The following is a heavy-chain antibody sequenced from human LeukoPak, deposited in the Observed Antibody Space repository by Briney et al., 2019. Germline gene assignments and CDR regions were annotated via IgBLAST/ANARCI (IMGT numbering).Heavy chain of an antibody. V-gene: IGHV3-13*01. J-gene: IGHJ3*02. CDR1: GFTVSKYD. CDR3: ARVASSNTKYNGFDM. D-gene: IGHD1-1*01. Sequence: GGSLRLSCAASGFTVSKYDMHWVRQATGKGLEWASAIGIVGDTYYRGSVKGRFTMSRENGNNNVYLQMNSLRDGDTAVYYCARVASSNTKYNGFDMWGQGTMVTVSS. CDR2: IGIVGDT.